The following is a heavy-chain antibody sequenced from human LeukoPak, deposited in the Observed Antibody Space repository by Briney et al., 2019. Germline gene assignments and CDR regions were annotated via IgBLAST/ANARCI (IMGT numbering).Heavy chain of an antibody. CDR2: ISGSGGST. Sequence: GGSLRLSCAASGFTFSSYATSWVRQAPGKGLEWVSAISGSGGSTYYADSVKGRFTISRDNSKNTLYLQMNSLRAEDTAVYYCARWGRIVSIAVAGTGYFDYWGQGTLVTVSS. V-gene: IGHV3-23*01. CDR1: GFTFSSYA. J-gene: IGHJ4*02. CDR3: ARWGRIVSIAVAGTGYFDY. D-gene: IGHD6-19*01.